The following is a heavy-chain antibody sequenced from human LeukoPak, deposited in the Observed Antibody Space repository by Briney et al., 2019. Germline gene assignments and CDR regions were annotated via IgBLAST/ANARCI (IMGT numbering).Heavy chain of an antibody. CDR1: GGSISSHC. J-gene: IGHJ3*02. D-gene: IGHD1-7*01. CDR2: IYYSGST. V-gene: IGHV4-59*11. Sequence: PSETLSLTCTVSGGSISSHCWSWIRQPPGKGLEWIGYIYYSGSTNYNPSLKSRVTISVDTSKNQFSLKLSSVTAADTAVYYCASEGNNWNYEGGAFDIWGQGTMGTVSS. CDR3: ASEGNNWNYEGGAFDI.